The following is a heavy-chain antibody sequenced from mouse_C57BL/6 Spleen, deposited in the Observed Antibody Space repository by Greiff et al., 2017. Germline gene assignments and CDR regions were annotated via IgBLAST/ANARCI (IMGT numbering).Heavy chain of an antibody. CDR2: ISSGGSYT. J-gene: IGHJ4*01. CDR1: GFTFSSYG. D-gene: IGHD1-1*02. Sequence: EVQGVESGGDLVKPGGSLKLSCAASGFTFSSYGMSWVRQTPDKRLEWVATISSGGSYTYYPDSVKGRFTISRDNAKNTLYLQMSSLKSEDTAMYYCARSQGSTYAMDYWGQGTSVTVSS. V-gene: IGHV5-6*01. CDR3: ARSQGSTYAMDY.